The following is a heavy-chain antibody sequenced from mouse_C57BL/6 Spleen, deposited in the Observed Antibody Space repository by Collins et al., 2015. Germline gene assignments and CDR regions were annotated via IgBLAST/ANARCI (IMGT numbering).Heavy chain of an antibody. CDR1: GYSITSDYA. V-gene: IGHV3-2*02. D-gene: IGHD2-10*02. J-gene: IGHJ3*01. CDR2: ISYSGST. CDR3: ARGYGNYVVAY. Sequence: DVQLQESGPGLVKPSQSLSLTCTVTGYSITSDYAWNWIRQFPGNKLEWMGYISYSGSTSYNPSLKSRISITRDTSKNQFFLQLNSVTTEDTATYYCARGYGNYVVAYWGQGTLVTVSA.